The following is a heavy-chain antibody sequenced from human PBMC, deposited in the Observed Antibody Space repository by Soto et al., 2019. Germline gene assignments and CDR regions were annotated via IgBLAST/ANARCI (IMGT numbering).Heavy chain of an antibody. CDR3: ARARYDSSGYYYFDY. CDR1: VGSISGYY. D-gene: IGHD3-22*01. CDR2: IHYSGST. V-gene: IGHV4-59*01. Sequence: SETLCITCTFSVGSISGYYWSWIRQPPGKGLELIAYIHYSGSTNYNPSLKSRVTISVDTSKNQFSLKLRSVTAADTAVYYCARARYDSSGYYYFDYWGKGTLVTVS. J-gene: IGHJ4*02.